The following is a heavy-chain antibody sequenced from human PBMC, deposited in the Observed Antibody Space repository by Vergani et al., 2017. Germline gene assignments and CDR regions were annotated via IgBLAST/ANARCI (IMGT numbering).Heavy chain of an antibody. J-gene: IGHJ4*02. CDR1: GGSISSYY. CDR3: ARLNWNRIDY. V-gene: IGHV4-59*01. Sequence: QVQLQESGPGLVKPSETLSLTCTVSGGSISSYYWGWIRQPPGKGLEWIGYIYYSGSTYYNPSLKSRVTISVDTSKNQFSLKLSSVTAADTAVYYCARLNWNRIDYWGQGTLVTVSS. CDR2: IYYSGST. D-gene: IGHD1-1*01.